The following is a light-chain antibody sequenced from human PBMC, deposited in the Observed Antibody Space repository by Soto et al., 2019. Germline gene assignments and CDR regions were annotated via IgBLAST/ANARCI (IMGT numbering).Light chain of an antibody. CDR1: QGISSA. CDR3: QEFNNYPQIT. Sequence: AIHLTQSPSSLSASVGDRVTITCRASQGISSALAWYQQKPGNAPKLLIYDASTLESGVPSRFSGSGSGTDFTLTICSLQPEDFATYYCQEFNNYPQITFGPGTKVDIK. CDR2: DAS. V-gene: IGKV1D-13*01. J-gene: IGKJ3*01.